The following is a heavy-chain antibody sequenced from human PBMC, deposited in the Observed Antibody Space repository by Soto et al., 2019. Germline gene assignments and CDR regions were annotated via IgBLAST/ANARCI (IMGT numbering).Heavy chain of an antibody. CDR1: GGTFRSYT. J-gene: IGHJ6*02. CDR2: IIPTYDTP. D-gene: IGHD2-15*01. CDR3: ASLLYYYGPVV. Sequence: QVQLVQSGAEVKKPGSSVKVSCKASGGTFRSYTLSWVRQAPGQGLEWMGGIIPTYDTPNYAQSFQGRVTITADESTSTGYMELRSLRSEDTAIYYCASLLYYYGPVVWGQGTTVTVS. V-gene: IGHV1-69*01.